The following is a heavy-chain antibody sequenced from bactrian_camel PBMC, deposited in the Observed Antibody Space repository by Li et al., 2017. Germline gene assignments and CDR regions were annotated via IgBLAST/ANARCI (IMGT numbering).Heavy chain of an antibody. CDR1: GYTADRYC. D-gene: IGHD5*01. CDR3: LSSLGSDEGY. J-gene: IGHJ4*01. V-gene: IGHV3S31*01. Sequence: VQLVESGGGSEQPGGSLRLSCKTSGYTADRYCMGWFRQAPGKEREGVAAVYRGDGSTYYADSLKGRFTTSRDNAKNTLYLQLNSLQTEDTAMYYCLSSLGSDEGYWGQGTQVTVS. CDR2: VYRGDGST.